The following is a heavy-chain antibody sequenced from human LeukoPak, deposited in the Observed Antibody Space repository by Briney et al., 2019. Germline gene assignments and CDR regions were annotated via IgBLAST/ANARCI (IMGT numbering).Heavy chain of an antibody. D-gene: IGHD6-13*01. CDR1: GYTFTSYD. CDR2: MNPNSDNT. Sequence: ASVKVSCKASGYTFTSYDINWVRQATGQGLEWMGWMNPNSDNTGYAQNLQDRLTMTRNTSMSTAYMELSSLRSEDTAVYYCARGSSSWYYFDYWGQGTLVTVSS. CDR3: ARGSSSWYYFDY. J-gene: IGHJ4*02. V-gene: IGHV1-8*01.